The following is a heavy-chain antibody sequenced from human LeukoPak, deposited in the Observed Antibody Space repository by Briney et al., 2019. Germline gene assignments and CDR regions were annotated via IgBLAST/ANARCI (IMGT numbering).Heavy chain of an antibody. Sequence: GSLRLSCAASGFTFSSYWMSWVRQAPGKGLEWIGEVNHSGASNYKPSLKSRVTISVDTSRTQLSLMLTSVTAADTALYYCARGGRNKYTSGDFAYWGQGILVTVSS. CDR3: ARGGRNKYTSGDFAY. CDR1: GFTFSSYW. CDR2: VNHSGAS. D-gene: IGHD3-3*01. J-gene: IGHJ4*02. V-gene: IGHV4-34*01.